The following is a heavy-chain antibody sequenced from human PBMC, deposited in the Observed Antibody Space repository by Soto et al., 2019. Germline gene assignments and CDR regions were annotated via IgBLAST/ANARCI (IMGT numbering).Heavy chain of an antibody. CDR2: ISGSGRDT. D-gene: IGHD6-6*01. CDR3: ANDASASAPPDY. V-gene: IGHV3-23*01. Sequence: PGGSLRLSCAASGFTFSIYAMSWFRQAPGKGLEWVSAISGSGRDTYYTDSVKGRFTISRDNSKNTLYLQMNSLRADDTAVYFCANDASASAPPDYWGQGTLVTVSS. J-gene: IGHJ4*02. CDR1: GFTFSIYA.